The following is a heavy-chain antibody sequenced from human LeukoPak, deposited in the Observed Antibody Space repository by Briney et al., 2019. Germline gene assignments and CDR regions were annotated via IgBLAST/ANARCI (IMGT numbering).Heavy chain of an antibody. Sequence: ASVKVSCKASGYTFTAYYMHWVRQAPRQGLEWMGWINPNSGGTYFAQKFQGRVTMTGDTSISTAYMEMSRVTSDDTAVYYCARALSLTPRRDYFDYWGQGTLVTVSS. J-gene: IGHJ4*02. CDR2: INPNSGGT. CDR3: ARALSLTPRRDYFDY. V-gene: IGHV1-2*02. CDR1: GYTFTAYY. D-gene: IGHD1-14*01.